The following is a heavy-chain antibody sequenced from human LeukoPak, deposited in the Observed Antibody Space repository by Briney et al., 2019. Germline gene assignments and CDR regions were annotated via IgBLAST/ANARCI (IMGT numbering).Heavy chain of an antibody. V-gene: IGHV3-23*01. D-gene: IGHD2-2*01. Sequence: KSGGSLRLSCAASGFTFSSYGMSWVRQAPGKGLEWVSAISGSGGSTYYADSVKGRFTISRDNSKNTLYLQMNSLRAEDTAVYYCAKVLKGYCSSTSCYLFDYWGQGTLVTVSS. CDR3: AKVLKGYCSSTSCYLFDY. J-gene: IGHJ4*02. CDR1: GFTFSSYG. CDR2: ISGSGGST.